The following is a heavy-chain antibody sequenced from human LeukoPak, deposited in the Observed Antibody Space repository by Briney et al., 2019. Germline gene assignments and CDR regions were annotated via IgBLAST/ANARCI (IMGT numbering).Heavy chain of an antibody. V-gene: IGHV1-2*02. J-gene: IGHJ5*02. CDR1: GYTFTGYY. CDR3: ARDRSSYSSSWYSSSGFDP. D-gene: IGHD6-13*01. Sequence: ASVKVSCRASGYTFTGYYMHWVRQAPGQGLEWMGWINPNSGGTNYAQKFQGRVTMTRDTSISTAYMELSRLRPDDTAVYYCARDRSSYSSSWYSSSGFDPWGQGTLVTVSS. CDR2: INPNSGGT.